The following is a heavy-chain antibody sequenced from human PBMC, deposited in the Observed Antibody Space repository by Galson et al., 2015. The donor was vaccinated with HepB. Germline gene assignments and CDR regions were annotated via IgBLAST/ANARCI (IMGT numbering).Heavy chain of an antibody. CDR2: INPNSGGT. CDR3: ARGGMATIGGPTFDH. J-gene: IGHJ4*01. D-gene: IGHD3-16*01. V-gene: IGHV1-2*06. CDR1: RYPFTGYH. Sequence: SVKVSCKASRYPFTGYHLHWVRQAPGQGLEWMGRINPNSGGTNYAQKFQGRVTMTRDTSITTAYMELSRLRSDDTAVYYCARGGMATIGGPTFDHWGHGTLVTVSS.